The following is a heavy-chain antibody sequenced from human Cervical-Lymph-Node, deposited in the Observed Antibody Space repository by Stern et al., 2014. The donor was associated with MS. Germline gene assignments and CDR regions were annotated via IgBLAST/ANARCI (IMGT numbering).Heavy chain of an antibody. CDR3: ARDPSTTASDWFFDL. CDR1: GGAVSDYY. J-gene: IGHJ2*01. Sequence: QVQLQESGPGLVKPSETLSLTCTVSGGAVSDYYWTWIRQRPGKGLEWIGDISDNGTTNYNPSLHSRVTITLDTSQNQVSLRLRSVTAADTAVYYCARDPSTTASDWFFDLWGRGSLVTVSS. D-gene: IGHD2-21*02. CDR2: ISDNGTT. V-gene: IGHV4-59*02.